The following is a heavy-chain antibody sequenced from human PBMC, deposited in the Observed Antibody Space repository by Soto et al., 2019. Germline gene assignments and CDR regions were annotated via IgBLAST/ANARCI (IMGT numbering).Heavy chain of an antibody. CDR1: GFAFSSYG. CDR3: ARKGGSSYVPTENFDY. D-gene: IGHD1-26*01. CDR2: IWYDGSNK. Sequence: PGGSLRLSCAPSGFAFSSYGMHWVRQAPGKGLEWVAVIWYDGSNKYYADSGKGRFTISRDNSKNTLYLQMNSLRAEDTAVYYCARKGGSSYVPTENFDYWGQGTLVTVSS. J-gene: IGHJ4*02. V-gene: IGHV3-33*01.